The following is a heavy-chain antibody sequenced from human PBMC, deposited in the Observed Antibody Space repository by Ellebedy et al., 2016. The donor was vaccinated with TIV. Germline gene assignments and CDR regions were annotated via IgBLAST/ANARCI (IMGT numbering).Heavy chain of an antibody. CDR3: ARGGIDLYYYGLDV. CDR1: GFTITDYY. Sequence: GGSLRLSCAASGFTITDYYMSWIRQAPGKGLEWVSYMSSSGHSISYADSVKGRFTISRDSAKNSLYLWVNSLRAEDTAVYYCARGGIDLYYYGLDVWGQGTPVTVSS. J-gene: IGHJ6*02. V-gene: IGHV3-11*04. CDR2: MSSSGHSI. D-gene: IGHD3-3*02.